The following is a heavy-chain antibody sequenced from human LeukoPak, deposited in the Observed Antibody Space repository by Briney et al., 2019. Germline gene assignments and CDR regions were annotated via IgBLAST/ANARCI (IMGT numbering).Heavy chain of an antibody. CDR3: ASGIVVVPAASGAFDI. D-gene: IGHD2-2*01. CDR2: MNPNSGNT. V-gene: IGHV1-8*01. CDR1: GYTFTSYD. Sequence: RVSVKVSCKASGYTFTSYDINWVRQATGQGLEWMGWMNPNSGNTGYAQKFQGRVTMTRNTSISTAYMELSSLRSEDTAVYYCASGIVVVPAASGAFDIWGQGTMVTVSS. J-gene: IGHJ3*02.